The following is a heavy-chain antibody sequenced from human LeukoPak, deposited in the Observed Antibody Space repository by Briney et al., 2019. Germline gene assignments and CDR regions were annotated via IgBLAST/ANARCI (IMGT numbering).Heavy chain of an antibody. CDR3: ARVRGYSYGYRYYYYGMDV. V-gene: IGHV4-39*07. CDR2: INHSGST. D-gene: IGHD5-18*01. Sequence: SETLSLTCTVSGGSISSGGYYWSWIRQPPGKGLEWIGEINHSGSTNYNPSLKSRVTISVDTSKNQFSLKLSSVTAADTAVYYCARVRGYSYGYRYYYYGMDVWGQGTTVTVSS. J-gene: IGHJ6*02. CDR1: GGSISSGGYY.